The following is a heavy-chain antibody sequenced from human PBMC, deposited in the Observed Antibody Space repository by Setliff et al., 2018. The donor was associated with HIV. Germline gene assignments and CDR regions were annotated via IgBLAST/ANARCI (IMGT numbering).Heavy chain of an antibody. J-gene: IGHJ5*02. Sequence: SETLSLTCTVSGGSISNSRYYWSWIRQPPEKGLEWIGSISLSGSTYYNPSLQSRVTISIDMSKNHFSLNLKSVTAADTAIYYCARGLTAPAAAGSWGQGMLVTVSS. CDR2: ISLSGST. CDR1: GGSISNSRYY. D-gene: IGHD6-13*01. V-gene: IGHV4-39*02. CDR3: ARGLTAPAAAGS.